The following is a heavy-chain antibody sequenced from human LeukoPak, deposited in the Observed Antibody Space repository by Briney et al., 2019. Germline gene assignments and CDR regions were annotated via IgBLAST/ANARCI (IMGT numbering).Heavy chain of an antibody. Sequence: ASVKVSCKASGGTFSSYAISWVRQATGQGLEWMGWMNPNSGNTGYAQKFQGRVTMTRNTSISTAYMELSSLRSEDTAVYYCARDRITAAGTCWFDPWGQGTLVTVSS. CDR2: MNPNSGNT. V-gene: IGHV1-8*02. CDR3: ARDRITAAGTCWFDP. J-gene: IGHJ5*02. D-gene: IGHD6-13*01. CDR1: GGTFSSYA.